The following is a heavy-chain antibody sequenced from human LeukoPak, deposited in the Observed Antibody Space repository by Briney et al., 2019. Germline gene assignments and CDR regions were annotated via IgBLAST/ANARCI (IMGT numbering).Heavy chain of an antibody. D-gene: IGHD3-22*01. CDR2: ISYDGSNK. CDR3: ARELNYYDTQGPFDY. Sequence: PGGSLRLSCAASGFTFSSYAMHWVRQAPGKGLEWVAVISYDGSNKYYADSVKGRFTISRDNSKNTLYLQMNSLRAEDTAVYYCARELNYYDTQGPFDYWGQGTLVTVSS. CDR1: GFTFSSYA. J-gene: IGHJ4*02. V-gene: IGHV3-30-3*01.